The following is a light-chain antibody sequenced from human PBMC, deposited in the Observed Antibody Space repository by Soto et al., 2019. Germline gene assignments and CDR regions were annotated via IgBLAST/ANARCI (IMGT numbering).Light chain of an antibody. V-gene: IGKV1-39*01. CDR3: QVSDSTPRT. CDR2: AAS. J-gene: IGKJ4*02. Sequence: KRQSGKSLSACGGPRDNITCRASQSISSYLNWYQQKPGKAPKLLIYAASSLQSGVPSRFSGCGTGTDFTLAFGSRHPEDSASRSFQVSDSTPRTFAGGTKVDIK. CDR1: QSISSY.